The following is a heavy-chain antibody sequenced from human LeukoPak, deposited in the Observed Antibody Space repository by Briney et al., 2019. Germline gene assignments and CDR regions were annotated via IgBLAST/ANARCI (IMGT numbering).Heavy chain of an antibody. V-gene: IGHV4-4*07. J-gene: IGHJ4*02. CDR3: ARARILYYYDSSGQEPLYYFDY. CDR2: IYTSGST. Sequence: PSETLSLTCTVSGGSISSYYWSWIRQPAGKGLEWIGRIYTSGSTNYNPSLKSRVTMSVDTSKNQSSLKLSSVTAADTAVYYCARARILYYYDSSGQEPLYYFDYWGQGTLVTVSS. D-gene: IGHD3-22*01. CDR1: GGSISSYY.